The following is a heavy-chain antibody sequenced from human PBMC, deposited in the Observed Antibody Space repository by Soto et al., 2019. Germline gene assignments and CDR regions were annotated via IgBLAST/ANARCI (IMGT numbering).Heavy chain of an antibody. Sequence: ASVKVSCKASGGTFCSYAISWVRQAPGQRLEWMGWINAGNGNKKYSQKFQGRVTITRDTSVSTAYMELSSLRSEDTAVYYCARDMRFGDVDAFDIWGQATMVTVS. D-gene: IGHD3-16*01. CDR2: INAGNGNK. CDR3: ARDMRFGDVDAFDI. J-gene: IGHJ3*02. CDR1: GGTFCSYA. V-gene: IGHV1-3*01.